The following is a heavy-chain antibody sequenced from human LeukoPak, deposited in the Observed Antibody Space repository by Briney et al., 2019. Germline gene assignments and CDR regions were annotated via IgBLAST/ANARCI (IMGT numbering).Heavy chain of an antibody. CDR3: AREANYYGSGSDYYFDY. J-gene: IGHJ4*02. Sequence: NTSQTLSLTCTVSGGSISSGGYYWSWLRQPPGKGLEWIGYIYHSGSTYYNPSLKSRVTISVDRSKNQFSLKLSSVTAADTAVYYCAREANYYGSGSDYYFDYWGQGTLVTVSS. V-gene: IGHV4-30-2*01. D-gene: IGHD3-10*01. CDR1: GGSISSGGYY. CDR2: IYHSGST.